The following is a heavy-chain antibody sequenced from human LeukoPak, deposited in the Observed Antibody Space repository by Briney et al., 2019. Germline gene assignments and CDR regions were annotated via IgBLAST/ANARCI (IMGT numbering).Heavy chain of an antibody. CDR1: GGSISSGDYY. CDR2: IYYSGGT. CDR3: AKTPDTGSYMDV. J-gene: IGHJ6*03. D-gene: IGHD3-10*01. Sequence: PSETLSLTCTVSGGSISSGDYYWSWIRQPPGKGPEWIGYIYYSGGTYYDPSLKSRLTMSVDTSKNQFSLKLSSVTAADTAVYYCAKTPDTGSYMDVWGKGTTVTVSS. V-gene: IGHV4-30-4*01.